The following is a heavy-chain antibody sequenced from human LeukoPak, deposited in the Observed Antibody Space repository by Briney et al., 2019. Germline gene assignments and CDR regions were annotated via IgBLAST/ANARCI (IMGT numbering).Heavy chain of an antibody. CDR1: GGSIISYY. CDR3: ARSDVLTAYAMDL. J-gene: IGHJ5*02. V-gene: IGHV4-59*08. Sequence: SETLSLTCTVSGGSIISYYWSWIRQPPGKGLEWIGYMYYSGATNYNPSLKSRVTMSVDTSMTHFSLQLSSVTVADTAVYYCARSDVLTAYAMDLWGQGTLVIVSS. D-gene: IGHD3-9*01. CDR2: MYYSGAT.